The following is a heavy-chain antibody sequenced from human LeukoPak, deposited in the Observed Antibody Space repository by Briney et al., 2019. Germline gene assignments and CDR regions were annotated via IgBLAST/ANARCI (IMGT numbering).Heavy chain of an antibody. D-gene: IGHD3-22*01. CDR2: INHSGST. Sequence: PSETLSLTCAVYGGSFSGYYWSWIRQPPGKGLEWIGEINHSGSTNYNPSLKSRVTISVDTSKNQFSLKLSSVTAADTAVYYCARLDTSVGGMDVWGQGATVTVSS. CDR3: ARLDTSVGGMDV. J-gene: IGHJ6*02. V-gene: IGHV4-34*01. CDR1: GGSFSGYY.